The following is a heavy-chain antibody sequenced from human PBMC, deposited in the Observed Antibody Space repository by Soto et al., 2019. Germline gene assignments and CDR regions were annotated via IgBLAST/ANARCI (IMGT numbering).Heavy chain of an antibody. J-gene: IGHJ6*02. CDR3: ARDGGMDV. CDR2: ISYDGSNK. V-gene: IGHV3-30-3*01. CDR1: GFTFSSYA. Sequence: QVQLVESGGGVVQPGRSLRLSCAASGFTFSSYAMHWVRQAPGKGLEWVAVISYDGSNKYYADSVKGRFTISRDNSKNTLYLQMNSLRAEDTVVYYCARDGGMDVWGPGSTVTVSS.